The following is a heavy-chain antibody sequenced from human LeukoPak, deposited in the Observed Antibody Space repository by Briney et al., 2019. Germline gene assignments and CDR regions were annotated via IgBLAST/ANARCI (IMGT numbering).Heavy chain of an antibody. D-gene: IGHD6-19*01. CDR3: ARHVSSGFDY. Sequence: PSETLSLTRTVSGGSINSYYWSWIRQPPGKGLEWIGYIYYSGSTNYNPSLKSRVTISVDTSKNQFSLKLSSVTAADTAVYYCARHVSSGFDYWGQGTLGTVSS. V-gene: IGHV4-59*08. CDR2: IYYSGST. CDR1: GGSINSYY. J-gene: IGHJ4*02.